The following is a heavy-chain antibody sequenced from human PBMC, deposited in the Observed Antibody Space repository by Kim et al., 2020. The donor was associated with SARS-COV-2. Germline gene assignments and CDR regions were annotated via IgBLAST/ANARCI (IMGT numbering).Heavy chain of an antibody. CDR2: IRFDGSKQ. J-gene: IGHJ4*02. CDR3: ARDKAVGTGGSDS. D-gene: IGHD2-8*02. CDR1: GFTLGDYW. Sequence: GGSLRLSCEASGFTLGDYWMSWVRQAPGKGSQWVANIRFDGSKQNYVASVRGRFTISRDNAKNSMYLQMNSLRAEDTAMYYCARDKAVGTGGSDSWGQGT. V-gene: IGHV3-7*01.